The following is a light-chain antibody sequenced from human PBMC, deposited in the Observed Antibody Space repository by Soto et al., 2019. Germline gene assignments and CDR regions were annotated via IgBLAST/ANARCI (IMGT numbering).Light chain of an antibody. V-gene: IGLV4-60*02. CDR2: LEGSGSY. J-gene: IGLJ2*01. Sequence: QSVLTQSSSASASLGSSVKLTCTLSSGHSDYIIAWHQQQPGKAPRYLMRLEGSGSYNKGSGVPDRFSGSSFGADRYLTISTHQFGDGADYQVDAWDSNNRVFAGGTKLTV. CDR3: DAWDSNNRV. CDR1: SGHSDYI.